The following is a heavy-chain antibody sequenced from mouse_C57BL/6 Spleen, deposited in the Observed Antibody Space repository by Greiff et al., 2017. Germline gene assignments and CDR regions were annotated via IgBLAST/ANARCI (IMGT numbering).Heavy chain of an antibody. D-gene: IGHD1-1*01. CDR2: IYPGGGYT. CDR3: ARSEGYGSSYWYFDV. CDR1: GYTFTNYW. J-gene: IGHJ1*03. V-gene: IGHV1-63*01. Sequence: VQLQQSGAELVRPGTSVKMSCKASGYTFTNYWIGWAKQRPGHGLEWIGDIYPGGGYTNYNEKFKGQATLTADKSSSTAYMQFSSLTSEDSAIYYCARSEGYGSSYWYFDVWGTETTVTVSS.